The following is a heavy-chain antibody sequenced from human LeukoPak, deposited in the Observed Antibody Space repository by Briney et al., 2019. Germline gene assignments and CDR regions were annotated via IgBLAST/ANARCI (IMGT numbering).Heavy chain of an antibody. CDR1: VYTFTGYY. CDR3: ARDLIGDYGDYGSDY. V-gene: IGHV1-2*02. D-gene: IGHD4-17*01. J-gene: IGHJ4*02. CDR2: INPNSGGT. Sequence: ASVKVSCKASVYTFTGYYMHWVRQAPGQGLEWMGWINPNSGGTNYAQKFQGRVTMTRDTSISTAYMELSRLRSDDTAVYYCARDLIGDYGDYGSDYWGQGTLVTVSS.